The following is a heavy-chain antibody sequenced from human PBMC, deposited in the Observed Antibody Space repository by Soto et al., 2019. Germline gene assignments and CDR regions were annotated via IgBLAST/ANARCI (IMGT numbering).Heavy chain of an antibody. D-gene: IGHD3-22*01. Sequence: SETLSLTCTVSGGSISSYYWSWIRQPPGKGLEWIGYIYYSGSTNYNPSLKSRVTISVDTSKNQFSLKLSSVTAADTAVYYCARVRSYYYDSSGYPNWFDPWGQGTLVTVSS. CDR3: ARVRSYYYDSSGYPNWFDP. J-gene: IGHJ5*02. CDR1: GGSISSYY. CDR2: IYYSGST. V-gene: IGHV4-59*01.